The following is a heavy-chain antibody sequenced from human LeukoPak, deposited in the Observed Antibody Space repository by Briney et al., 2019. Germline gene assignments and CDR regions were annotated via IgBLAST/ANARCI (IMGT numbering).Heavy chain of an antibody. Sequence: GKSLRLSCAASGFTFRSYGMHWVRQAPGKGLEWVAVISYDGSNKYYVDSVKGRFTISRDNSKNTLYLQTNSLRAEDTAVYYCAKDHGDYDLDHWGRGTLVTVSS. CDR2: ISYDGSNK. V-gene: IGHV3-30*18. CDR1: GFTFRSYG. J-gene: IGHJ4*02. D-gene: IGHD4-17*01. CDR3: AKDHGDYDLDH.